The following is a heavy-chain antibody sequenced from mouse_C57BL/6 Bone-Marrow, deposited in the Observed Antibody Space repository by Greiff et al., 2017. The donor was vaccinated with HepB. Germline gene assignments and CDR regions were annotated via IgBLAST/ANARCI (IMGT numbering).Heavy chain of an antibody. CDR2: IHPNSGST. V-gene: IGHV1-64*01. J-gene: IGHJ3*01. CDR3: ASRGDYYGSSWFAY. Sequence: QVQLQQSGAELVKPGASVKLSCKASGYTFTSYWMHWVKQRPGQGLEWIGMIHPNSGSTNYNEKFKSKATLTVDKSSSTAYMQLSSLTSEDSAVYYCASRGDYYGSSWFAYWGQGTLVTVSA. D-gene: IGHD1-1*01. CDR1: GYTFTSYW.